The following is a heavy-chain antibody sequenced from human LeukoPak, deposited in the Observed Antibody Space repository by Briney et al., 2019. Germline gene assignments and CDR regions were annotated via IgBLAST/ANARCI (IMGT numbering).Heavy chain of an antibody. CDR2: ISYDGSNK. J-gene: IGHJ4*02. CDR1: GFTFSSYG. V-gene: IGHV3-30*03. Sequence: GGSLRLSCAASGFTFSSYGMHWVRQAPGKGLEWVAVISYDGSNKYYADSVKGRFTISRDNSKNTLYLQMNSLRAEDTAVYYCARFMVRGPSYYFDYWGQGTLVTVSS. CDR3: ARFMVRGPSYYFDY. D-gene: IGHD3-10*01.